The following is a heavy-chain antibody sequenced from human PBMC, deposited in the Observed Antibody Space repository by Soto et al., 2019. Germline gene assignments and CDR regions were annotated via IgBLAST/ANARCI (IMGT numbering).Heavy chain of an antibody. J-gene: IGHJ6*02. CDR3: AKDFPSSGYYPSYYYYGMDV. D-gene: IGHD3-22*01. Sequence: QVQLVESGGGVVQPGRSLRLSCAASGFTFSSYGMHWVRQAPGKGLEWVAVISYDGSNKYYADSVKGRFTISRDNSKNTLYLQMNSLRAEDTAVYYCAKDFPSSGYYPSYYYYGMDVWGQGTTVTVSS. V-gene: IGHV3-30*18. CDR1: GFTFSSYG. CDR2: ISYDGSNK.